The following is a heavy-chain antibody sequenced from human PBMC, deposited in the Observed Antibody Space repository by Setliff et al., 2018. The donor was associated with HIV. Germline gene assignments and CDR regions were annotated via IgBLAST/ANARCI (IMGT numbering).Heavy chain of an antibody. CDR3: ARGVRGVVNGMDV. J-gene: IGHJ6*02. CDR1: GFTFSTDG. Sequence: GGSLRLSCAASGFTFSTDGMNWVRQAPGKGLEWVALINGISVGAGSTYYADSAKGRFTISRDNAKNTLYLQLNSLRAEDTAVYYCARGVRGVVNGMDVWGQGTTVTVSS. V-gene: IGHV3-23*01. CDR2: ISVGAGST. D-gene: IGHD3-10*01.